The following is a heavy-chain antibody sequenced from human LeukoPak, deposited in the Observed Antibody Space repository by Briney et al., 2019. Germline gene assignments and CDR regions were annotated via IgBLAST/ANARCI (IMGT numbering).Heavy chain of an antibody. J-gene: IGHJ2*01. CDR1: GFTVSSNY. Sequence: GGSLRLSCAASGFTVSSNYMSWVRQAPGKGLEWVSVIYSGGSTYYADSVKGRFTISRDNSKNTLYLQMNSLRAEDTAVYYCARGTSGYCSGGSCYSLVGWYFDLWGRGTLVTVSS. CDR2: IYSGGST. D-gene: IGHD2-15*01. V-gene: IGHV3-53*01. CDR3: ARGTSGYCSGGSCYSLVGWYFDL.